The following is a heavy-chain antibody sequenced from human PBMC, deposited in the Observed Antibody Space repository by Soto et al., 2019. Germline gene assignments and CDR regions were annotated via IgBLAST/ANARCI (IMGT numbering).Heavy chain of an antibody. Sequence: GGSLRLSCAASGFTFSSYSMNWVRQAPGKGLEWVSYISSSSSTIYYADSVKGRFTISRDNAKNSLYLQMNSLRDEDTAVYYCARDRSHYNILTGYYLWGQGTLGTVSS. CDR1: GFTFSSYS. V-gene: IGHV3-48*02. CDR3: ARDRSHYNILTGYYL. J-gene: IGHJ4*02. CDR2: ISSSSSTI. D-gene: IGHD3-9*01.